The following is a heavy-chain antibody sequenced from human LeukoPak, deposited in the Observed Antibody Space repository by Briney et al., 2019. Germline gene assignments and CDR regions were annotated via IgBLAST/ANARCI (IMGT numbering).Heavy chain of an antibody. J-gene: IGHJ4*02. CDR1: GGSISSSSYY. Sequence: SETLSLTCTVSGGSISSSSYYWGWIRQPPGKGLEWIGSIYYSGSTYYNPSLKSRVTISLDTYKNRFSLKLTSVTAADTAVYFCARAGYDFLTGHHYWGQGTLVTVSS. V-gene: IGHV4-39*07. D-gene: IGHD3-9*01. CDR2: IYYSGST. CDR3: ARAGYDFLTGHHY.